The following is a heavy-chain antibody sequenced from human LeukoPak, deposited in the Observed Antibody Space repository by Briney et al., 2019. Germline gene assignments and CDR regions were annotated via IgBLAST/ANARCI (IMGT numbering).Heavy chain of an antibody. V-gene: IGHV1-18*01. J-gene: IGHJ6*02. CDR1: GYTFTSYG. CDR2: ISAYNGNT. Sequence: ASVKASCKASGYTFTSYGISWVRQAPGQGLEWMGWISAYNGNTNYAQKLQGRVTMTTDTSTSTAYMELRSLRSDDTAVYYCARDGYNYYYYYGMDVWGQGTTVTVSS. D-gene: IGHD5-24*01. CDR3: ARDGYNYYYYYGMDV.